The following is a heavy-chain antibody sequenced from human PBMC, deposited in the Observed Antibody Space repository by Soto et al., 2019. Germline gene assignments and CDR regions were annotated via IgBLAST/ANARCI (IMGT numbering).Heavy chain of an antibody. CDR1: GGSLSSPSYY. D-gene: IGHD4-17*01. J-gene: IGHJ4*02. Sequence: SETLSLTCTVSGGSLSSPSYYWAWIRQPPGKVLEWIGSTFFNGGAYYTPSLESRVTISVDTSKQSLSLRLRSVTAADTAVYYCARHPTVTEYYFDYWGQGTLVTVSS. CDR2: TFFNGGA. V-gene: IGHV4-39*01. CDR3: ARHPTVTEYYFDY.